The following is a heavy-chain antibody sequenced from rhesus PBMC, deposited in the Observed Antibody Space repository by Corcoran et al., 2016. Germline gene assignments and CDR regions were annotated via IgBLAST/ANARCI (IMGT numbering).Heavy chain of an antibody. J-gene: IGHJ4*01. Sequence: QVQLQESGPGLVKPSETLSLTCAVSGYSISRGYYWSWIRQPPGKGLEWIGYINYSGSNSNNPSLKRRVTMSRDTSKNQFALKLSSVTAADTAVYYGAREIRAGFDYWGQGVLVTVSS. CDR1: GYSISRGYY. V-gene: IGHV4-122*02. CDR3: AREIRAGFDY. CDR2: INYSGSN.